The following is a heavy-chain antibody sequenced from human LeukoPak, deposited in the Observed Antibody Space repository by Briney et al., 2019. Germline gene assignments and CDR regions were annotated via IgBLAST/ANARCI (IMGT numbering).Heavy chain of an antibody. Sequence: ASVKVSCKASGYTFASYDINWVRQATGQGLEWMGWMNPNSGNTGYAQKFQGRVTITRNTSISTAYMELSSLRSEDTAVYYCARGFMYSSGCWGYWGQGTLVTVSS. CDR2: MNPNSGNT. V-gene: IGHV1-8*03. D-gene: IGHD6-19*01. CDR3: ARGFMYSSGCWGY. CDR1: GYTFASYD. J-gene: IGHJ4*02.